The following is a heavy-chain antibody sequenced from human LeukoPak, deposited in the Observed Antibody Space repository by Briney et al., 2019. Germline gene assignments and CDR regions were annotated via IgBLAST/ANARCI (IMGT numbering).Heavy chain of an antibody. V-gene: IGHV3-7*01. CDR3: VRQAGVY. CDR1: GFTFSDYW. CDR2: IKKDGSEK. Sequence: GGSLRLSCAASGFTFSDYWMTWVRQAPGKGLELVANIKKDGSEKNYVDSVEGRFTISRGNAKNSLYLQMNSLRVEDTGVYYCVRQAGVYWGQGTLVTVSS. J-gene: IGHJ4*02. D-gene: IGHD6-19*01.